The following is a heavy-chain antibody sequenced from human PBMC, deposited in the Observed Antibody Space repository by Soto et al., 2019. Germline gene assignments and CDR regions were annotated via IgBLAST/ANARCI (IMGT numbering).Heavy chain of an antibody. CDR3: AKSKPLVPAASDYFDY. CDR2: ISTSGGST. D-gene: IGHD2-2*01. Sequence: EVQLLESGGGLVQPGGSLRLSCEASGFTFSNYAMSWVRQAPGKGLEWVSGISTSGGSTFYADSVKGRFAISRDNSKNTLYLLMSGLRAEDTAVYYCAKSKPLVPAASDYFDYWGQETLVAVSS. V-gene: IGHV3-23*01. J-gene: IGHJ4*02. CDR1: GFTFSNYA.